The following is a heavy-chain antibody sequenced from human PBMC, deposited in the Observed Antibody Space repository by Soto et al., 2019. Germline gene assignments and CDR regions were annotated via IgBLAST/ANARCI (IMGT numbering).Heavy chain of an antibody. CDR1: GASITSYY. D-gene: IGHD2-2*01. Sequence: PSETLSLTCTVSGASITSYYWGWIRQPPGKGLEWIAYIYYSGTTNYNPSLKNRATISLDTPKNQFSLKLSSVTAADTAVYYCARVPDYWGQGILVTVSS. CDR3: ARVPDY. CDR2: IYYSGTT. V-gene: IGHV4-59*12. J-gene: IGHJ4*02.